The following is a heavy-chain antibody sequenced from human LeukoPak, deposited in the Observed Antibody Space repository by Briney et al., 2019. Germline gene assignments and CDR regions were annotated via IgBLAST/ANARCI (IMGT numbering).Heavy chain of an antibody. CDR2: IYYSGST. CDR1: GGSISSSSYY. J-gene: IGHJ4*02. D-gene: IGHD6-19*01. Sequence: SETLSLTCTVSGGSISSSSYYWGWIRQPPGKGLEWIGSIYYSGSTYYNPSLKSRVTISVDTSKNQFSLKLSSVTAADTAVYYCARGRGMAVAGPDTNFDYWGQGTLVTVSS. V-gene: IGHV4-39*01. CDR3: ARGRGMAVAGPDTNFDY.